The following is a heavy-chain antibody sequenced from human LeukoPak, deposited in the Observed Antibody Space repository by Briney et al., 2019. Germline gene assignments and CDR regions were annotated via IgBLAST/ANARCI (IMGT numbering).Heavy chain of an antibody. V-gene: IGHV3-23*01. CDR1: GLTFSSYG. Sequence: GGSLRLSCVASGLTFSSYGMSWVRQAPGKGLEWVSSISGRGTSTFYADSVKGRFTISRDNGKNSLYLQLNSLRAEDTAVYYCATDRGFASFDYWGQGTLVTVSS. CDR3: ATDRGFASFDY. CDR2: ISGRGTST. D-gene: IGHD3-3*01. J-gene: IGHJ4*02.